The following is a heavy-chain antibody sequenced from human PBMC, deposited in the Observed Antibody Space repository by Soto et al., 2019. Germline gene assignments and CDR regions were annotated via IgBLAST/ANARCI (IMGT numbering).Heavy chain of an antibody. V-gene: IGHV4-59*01. Sequence: SETLSLTCSVSGRSMSSNYWIWIRQSPDKGLEWLGYVFYGGTNNNPSLGDRVSMSVETSKSQFSLKLSSVTLADTAVYYFAHSRGALYFESWGPGIMVPVYS. CDR3: AHSRGALYFES. CDR1: GRSMSSNY. CDR2: VFYGGT. J-gene: IGHJ4*02. D-gene: IGHD2-21*01.